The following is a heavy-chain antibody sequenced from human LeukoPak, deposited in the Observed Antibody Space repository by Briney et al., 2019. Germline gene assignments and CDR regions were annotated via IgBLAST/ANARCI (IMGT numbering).Heavy chain of an antibody. CDR2: INWNGGST. J-gene: IGHJ4*02. V-gene: IGHV3-20*04. Sequence: PGGSLRLSCAASGFTFDDYGMIWVRQAPGKGLEWVSGINWNGGSTGYADSVKGRFTISRDNAKNSLYLQMNSLRAEDTALYYCARTGYYDYVWGSYRSTYYFDYWGQGTLVTVSS. CDR1: GFTFDDYG. D-gene: IGHD3-16*02. CDR3: ARTGYYDYVWGSYRSTYYFDY.